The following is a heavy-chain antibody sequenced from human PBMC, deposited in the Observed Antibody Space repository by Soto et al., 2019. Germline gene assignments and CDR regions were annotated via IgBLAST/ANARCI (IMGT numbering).Heavy chain of an antibody. D-gene: IGHD4-17*01. J-gene: IGHJ4*01. Sequence: SETLSLTCTVSGVSISSNDYYWGWVRQPPGKGLEWIGCLHYSGSTYYNPSLKSRVTISVDTSKNQFSLRVISVTAADTAVYFFASRSCTTYFAFWGHGTLGTVS. V-gene: IGHV4-39*01. CDR2: LHYSGST. CDR1: GVSISSNDYY. CDR3: ASRSCTTYFAF.